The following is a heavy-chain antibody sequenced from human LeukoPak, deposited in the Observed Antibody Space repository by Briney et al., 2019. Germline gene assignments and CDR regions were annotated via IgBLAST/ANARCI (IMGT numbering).Heavy chain of an antibody. CDR2: IHTSGST. CDR1: GGSISSYY. Sequence: SETLSLTCTVSGGSISSYYWTWIRQPPGKGLEWIGYIHTSGSTNYNPSLKSRVTISVDTSKNQFSLKLSSVTAADTAVYYCARASPSVATLDYWGQGTLVTVSS. CDR3: ARASPSVATLDY. J-gene: IGHJ4*02. D-gene: IGHD5-12*01. V-gene: IGHV4-4*09.